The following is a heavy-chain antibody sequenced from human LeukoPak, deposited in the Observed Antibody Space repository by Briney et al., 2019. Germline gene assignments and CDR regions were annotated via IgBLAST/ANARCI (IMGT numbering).Heavy chain of an antibody. V-gene: IGHV4-4*07. D-gene: IGHD3-16*02. Sequence: SETLSLTCSVSGGSINSYWWSWIRQPAGKGLECIGRIYTTGMTNYNPSLKSRVSMSVDTSNNQFSLELRSVTAADTAVYFCARAGYTISSYRFDYWGQGALVTVSS. CDR3: ARAGYTISSYRFDY. J-gene: IGHJ4*02. CDR1: GGSINSYW. CDR2: IYTTGMT.